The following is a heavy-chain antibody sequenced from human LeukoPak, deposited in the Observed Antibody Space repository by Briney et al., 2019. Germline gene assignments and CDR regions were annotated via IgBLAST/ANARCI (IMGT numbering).Heavy chain of an antibody. Sequence: SETLSLTCTVSGGSISSYYWGWIRQPPGKGLEWIGSIYYSGSTYYNPSLKSRVTISVDTSKNQFSLKLSSVTAADTAVYYCAREGSSGYYYPGAFDIWGQGTMVTVSS. CDR1: GGSISSYY. J-gene: IGHJ3*02. CDR3: AREGSSGYYYPGAFDI. V-gene: IGHV4-39*07. CDR2: IYYSGST. D-gene: IGHD3-22*01.